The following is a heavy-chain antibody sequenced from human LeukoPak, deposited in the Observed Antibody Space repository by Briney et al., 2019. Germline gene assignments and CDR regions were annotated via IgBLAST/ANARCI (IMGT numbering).Heavy chain of an antibody. V-gene: IGHV4-39*01. J-gene: IGHJ4*02. Sequence: PSETLSLTCTVSGGSISSSSYYWGWIRQPPGKGLEWIGGIYYSGSTYYNPSLKSRVTISVDTSKNQFSLKLSSVTAADTAVYYCARQDDMITFGGVIADFDYWGQGTLVTVSS. CDR2: IYYSGST. D-gene: IGHD3-16*02. CDR3: ARQDDMITFGGVIADFDY. CDR1: GGSISSSSYY.